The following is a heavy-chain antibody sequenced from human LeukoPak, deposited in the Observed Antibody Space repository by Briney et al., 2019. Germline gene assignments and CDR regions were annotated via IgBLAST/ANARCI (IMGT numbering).Heavy chain of an antibody. CDR3: ARDEDSGSRFGY. J-gene: IGHJ4*02. Sequence: GGSLRLSCAASGFTFRSYDMHWVRQATGKGLEWLSGIGTAGEIYYPGSVKGRFTISRENAKNSLYLQMNSLRAEDTALYYCARDEDSGSRFGYWGQGTLVTVSS. V-gene: IGHV3-13*01. CDR2: IGTAGEI. D-gene: IGHD6-19*01. CDR1: GFTFRSYD.